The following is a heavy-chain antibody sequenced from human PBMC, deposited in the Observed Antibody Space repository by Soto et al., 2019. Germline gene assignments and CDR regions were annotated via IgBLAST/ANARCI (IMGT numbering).Heavy chain of an antibody. CDR2: INAGNGNT. CDR3: ATKDSSGYPAHDAFDI. V-gene: IGHV1-3*01. D-gene: IGHD3-22*01. Sequence: ASVKVSCKASGYTFTSYAMRWVRQAPGQRLEWMGWINAGNGNTKYSQKFQGRVTITRDTSASTAYMELSSLRSEDTAVYYCATKDSSGYPAHDAFDIWGQGTMVTVSS. CDR1: GYTFTSYA. J-gene: IGHJ3*02.